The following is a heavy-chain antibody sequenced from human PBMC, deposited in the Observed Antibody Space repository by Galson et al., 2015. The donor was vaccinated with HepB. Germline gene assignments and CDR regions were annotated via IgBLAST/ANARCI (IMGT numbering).Heavy chain of an antibody. CDR3: AKDVVVVIATGYDAFDI. Sequence: SLRLSCAASGFSVSSNYMSWIRQPPGKGLEWVSVIDSGGSTYYADSVKGRFTISRDNAKNSLYLQMNSLRAEDTAVYYCAKDVVVVIATGYDAFDIWGQGTMVTVSS. J-gene: IGHJ3*02. CDR2: IDSGGST. V-gene: IGHV3-53*01. CDR1: GFSVSSNY. D-gene: IGHD2-21*01.